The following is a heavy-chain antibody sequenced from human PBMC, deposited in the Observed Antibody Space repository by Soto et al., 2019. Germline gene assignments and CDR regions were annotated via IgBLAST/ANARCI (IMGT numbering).Heavy chain of an antibody. CDR1: VLSISGKK. D-gene: IGHD1-1*01. CDR3: ATWREREHAYDI. CDR2: LYDVDGS. J-gene: IGHJ3*02. V-gene: IGHV3-53*01. Sequence: WWSLRLSCSASVLSISGKKNVAFVRQAPGKGLEWVSALYDVDGSFYADSVKGRFTTSSDRSKTTVYLQMNDLRPGDTAVYYCATWREREHAYDIWGQGTTVTVSS.